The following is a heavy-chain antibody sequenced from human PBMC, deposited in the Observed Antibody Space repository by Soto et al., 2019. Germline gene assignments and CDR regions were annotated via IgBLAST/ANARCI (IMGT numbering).Heavy chain of an antibody. CDR3: ARDSFYGSGSTFDY. CDR2: ISSSSSYI. CDR1: GFTFSSYS. V-gene: IGHV3-21*01. D-gene: IGHD3-10*01. J-gene: IGHJ4*02. Sequence: GGSLRLSCAASGFTFSSYSMNWVRQAPGKGLEWVSSISSSSSYIYYADSVKGRFTISRDNAKNSLYLQMNSLRAEDTAVYYCARDSFYGSGSTFDYWGQGALVTVSS.